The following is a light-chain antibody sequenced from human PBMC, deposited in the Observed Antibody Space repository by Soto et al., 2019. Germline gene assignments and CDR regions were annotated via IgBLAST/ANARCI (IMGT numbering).Light chain of an antibody. V-gene: IGLV1-40*01. CDR2: GNR. J-gene: IGLJ1*01. CDR3: QSCDSSLSGSGV. CDR1: SSNIGAGYD. Sequence: VLTQPPSVSGAPGQRVTISCTGTSSNIGAGYDVHWYQQFPGTAPKLLIYGNRNRPSGVPDRFSGSKSGTSASLAITGLQAEDEATYYCQSCDSSLSGSGVFGTGTKGTVL.